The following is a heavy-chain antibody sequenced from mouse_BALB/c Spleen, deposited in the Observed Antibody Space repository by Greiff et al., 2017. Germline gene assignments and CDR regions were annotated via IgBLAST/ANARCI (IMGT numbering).Heavy chain of an antibody. CDR2: ISYSGST. CDR1: GDSITSGY. V-gene: IGHV3-8*02. CDR3: ARYRDYGSPRYWYFDV. D-gene: IGHD1-1*01. Sequence: VQLKESGPSLVKPSQTLSLTCSVTGDSITSGYWNWIRKFPGNKLEYMGYISYSGSTYYNPSLKSRISITRDTSKNQYYLQLNSVTTEDTATYYCARYRDYGSPRYWYFDVWGAGTTVTVSS. J-gene: IGHJ1*01.